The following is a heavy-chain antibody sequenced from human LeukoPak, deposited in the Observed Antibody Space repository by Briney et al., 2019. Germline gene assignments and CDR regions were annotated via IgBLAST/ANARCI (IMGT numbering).Heavy chain of an antibody. CDR3: ARGPPSVYDTSGYYYL. D-gene: IGHD3-22*01. CDR1: GYTFTSYD. V-gene: IGHV1-8*01. J-gene: IGHJ5*02. Sequence: ASVKVSCKASGYTFTSYDINWVRQATGQGLEWMGWMNPNSGNTGCAQKFQGRVTMTRNTSISTAYMELSSLRSEDTAVYYCARGPPSVYDTSGYYYLWGQGTLVTVSS. CDR2: MNPNSGNT.